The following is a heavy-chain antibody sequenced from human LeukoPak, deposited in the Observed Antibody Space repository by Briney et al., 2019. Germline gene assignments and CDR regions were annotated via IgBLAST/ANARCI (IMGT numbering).Heavy chain of an antibody. J-gene: IGHJ6*03. CDR2: IYTSGST. D-gene: IGHD2-15*01. CDR1: GGSLSSGSYY. CDR3: ARDRRYQLLLHYYYYMDV. V-gene: IGHV4-61*02. Sequence: SETLSLTCTVSGGSLSSGSYYWSWIRQPAGKGLEWIGRIYTSGSTNYNPSLKSRVTISVDTSKNQFSLKLSSVTAADTAVYYCARDRRYQLLLHYYYYMDVWGKGTTVTVSS.